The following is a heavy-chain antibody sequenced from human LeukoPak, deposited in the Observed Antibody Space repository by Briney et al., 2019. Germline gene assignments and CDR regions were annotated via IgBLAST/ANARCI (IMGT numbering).Heavy chain of an antibody. J-gene: IGHJ4*02. CDR1: GFTFSSYA. V-gene: IGHV3-23*01. CDR3: AKAENNWNYLRYFDY. Sequence: PGGSLRLSCAASGFTFSSYAMSWVRQAPGKGLEWVSAISGSGGSTYYADSVKGRFTISRDNSKNTLYLQMNSLRAEDTAVYYCAKAENNWNYLRYFDYWGQGTLVTVSS. D-gene: IGHD1-7*01. CDR2: ISGSGGST.